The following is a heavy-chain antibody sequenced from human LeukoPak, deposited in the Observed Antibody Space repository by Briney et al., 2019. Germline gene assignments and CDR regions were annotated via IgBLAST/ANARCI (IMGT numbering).Heavy chain of an antibody. J-gene: IGHJ4*02. CDR3: ARGGYGSGSYYDS. CDR2: IYASGST. V-gene: IGHV4-4*07. D-gene: IGHD3-10*01. CDR1: GDSINSYY. Sequence: SETLSLTCNVSGDSINSYYWNWIGQRAGNGLEGIGRIYASGSTKYNPSLKSRVTMSVDTSKNQFSLKLSSVTAADTAVYYCARGGYGSGSYYDSWGQGTLVTVSS.